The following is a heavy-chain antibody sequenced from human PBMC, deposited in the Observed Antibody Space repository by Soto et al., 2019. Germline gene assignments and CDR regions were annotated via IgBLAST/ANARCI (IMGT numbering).Heavy chain of an antibody. Sequence: GESLTISCTSSGYSFSLYWIAWVRQMPGKGLEWMGIIYPGDSDVRYSPSFQGQVTISADKSTSTAYLQWSSLRASDTAMYYCARAGDAVAASVAWGQGTLVTVSS. CDR1: GYSFSLYW. D-gene: IGHD6-25*01. J-gene: IGHJ5*02. CDR2: IYPGDSDV. V-gene: IGHV5-51*01. CDR3: ARAGDAVAASVA.